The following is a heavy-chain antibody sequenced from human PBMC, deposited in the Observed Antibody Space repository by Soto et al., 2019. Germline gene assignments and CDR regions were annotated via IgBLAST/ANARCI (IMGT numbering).Heavy chain of an antibody. CDR3: ARSRGPRYGNPYPPFYY. D-gene: IGHD3-10*01. J-gene: IGHJ4*02. CDR1: GGSISSSSYY. V-gene: IGHV4-39*01. CDR2: IYYSGST. Sequence: SETLSLTCTVSGGSISSSSYYWGWIRQPPGKRLEWIGSIYYSGSTYYADSVKGRFTISRDNAKNSLYLQMNSLRAEDTAVYYCARSRGPRYGNPYPPFYYWGQGTLVTVSS.